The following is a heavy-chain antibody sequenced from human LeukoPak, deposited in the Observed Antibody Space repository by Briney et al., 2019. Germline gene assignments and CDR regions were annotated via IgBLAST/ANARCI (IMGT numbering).Heavy chain of an antibody. CDR3: ATTYYYDSSGNYRKLHDVFDI. CDR1: GYSFTNYW. Sequence: PGESLKISCKGSGYSFTNYWLVWVRQMPGKGPEWMGIIYPGDSDTRYSPSFQGQVTISADKSISTAYLQWSSLKASDTAMYYCATTYYYDSSGNYRKLHDVFDIWGQGTMVTVSS. J-gene: IGHJ3*02. V-gene: IGHV5-51*01. D-gene: IGHD3-22*01. CDR2: IYPGDSDT.